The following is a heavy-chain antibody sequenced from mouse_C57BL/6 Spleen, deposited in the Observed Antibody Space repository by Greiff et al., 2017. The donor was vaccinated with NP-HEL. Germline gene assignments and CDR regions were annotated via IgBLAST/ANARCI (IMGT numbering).Heavy chain of an antibody. CDR1: GYAFSSSW. CDR2: IYPGDGDT. V-gene: IGHV1-82*01. Sequence: VQLQQSGPELVKPGASVKISCKASGYAFSSSWMNWVKQRPGKGLEWIGRIYPGDGDTNYNGKFKGKATLTADKSSSTAYMQLSSLTSEDSAVYFCARPDSSGYPDYWGQGTTLTVSS. J-gene: IGHJ2*01. CDR3: ARPDSSGYPDY. D-gene: IGHD3-2*02.